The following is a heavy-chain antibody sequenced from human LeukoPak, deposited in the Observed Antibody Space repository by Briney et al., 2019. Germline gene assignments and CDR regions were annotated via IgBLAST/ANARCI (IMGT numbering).Heavy chain of an antibody. CDR1: GYTFTSYG. D-gene: IGHD3-16*01. V-gene: IGHV1-18*04. Sequence: ASVKVSCKASGYTFTSYGISWVRQAPGQGLEWMGWISAYNGNTNYAQKLQGRVTMTTDTTTSTAYMELRSLRSDDTAVYYCARVGLGGKGENHVDYWGQGTLVTVSS. J-gene: IGHJ4*02. CDR3: ARVGLGGKGENHVDY. CDR2: ISAYNGNT.